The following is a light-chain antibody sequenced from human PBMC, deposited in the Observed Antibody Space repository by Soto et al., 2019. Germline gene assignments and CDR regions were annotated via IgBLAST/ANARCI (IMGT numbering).Light chain of an antibody. Sequence: TQSPSTLSASVGDRVTITCRASQTIDNTLAWYQQKPGQAPRLLIYGASSRATGIPDRFSGSGSGTGFTLTISRLEPEDFAVYYCQQYGSSPQTFGQGTKVDIK. CDR3: QQYGSSPQT. J-gene: IGKJ1*01. CDR1: QTIDNT. CDR2: GAS. V-gene: IGKV3-20*01.